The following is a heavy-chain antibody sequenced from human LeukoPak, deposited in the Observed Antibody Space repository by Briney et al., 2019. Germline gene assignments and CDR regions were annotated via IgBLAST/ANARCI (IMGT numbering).Heavy chain of an antibody. J-gene: IGHJ4*02. V-gene: IGHV3-30*02. Sequence: GGSLRLSCAASGFTFNNYDMHWVRQAPGKGLEWVSFIRFDGNIKYFADSVKGRFTISRDTSKNTLYLQMNSLTAEDTAVYYCAKGRYYDRSGYPIDYWGQGTLVTVSS. CDR2: IRFDGNIK. D-gene: IGHD3-22*01. CDR3: AKGRYYDRSGYPIDY. CDR1: GFTFNNYD.